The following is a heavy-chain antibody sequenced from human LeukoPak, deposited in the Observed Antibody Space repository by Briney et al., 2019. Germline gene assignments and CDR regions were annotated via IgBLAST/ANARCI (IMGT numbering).Heavy chain of an antibody. D-gene: IGHD3-22*01. CDR1: GGTFSSYA. CDR3: ARDGSLGNSSGYYYDFDY. J-gene: IGHJ4*02. CDR2: IIPIFGTA. Sequence: SVKVSCKASGGTFSSYAISWVRQAPGPGLEWMGGIIPIFGTANYAQKFQGRVTITADESTSTAYMELSSLRSEDTAVYYCARDGSLGNSSGYYYDFDYWGQGTLVTVSS. V-gene: IGHV1-69*13.